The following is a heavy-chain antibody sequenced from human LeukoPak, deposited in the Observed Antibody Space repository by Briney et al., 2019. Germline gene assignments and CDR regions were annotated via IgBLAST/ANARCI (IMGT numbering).Heavy chain of an antibody. CDR3: AKVDCSSTSYYVAVAGTVYFDY. CDR1: GFTFSSYA. CDR2: ISGSGGST. Sequence: GGSLRLSCAASGFTFSSYAMSWVRQAPGKGLEWVSAISGSGGSTYYADSVKGRFTISRDNSKNTLYLQMNSLRAEDTAVYYCAKVDCSSTSYYVAVAGTVYFDYWGQGTLVTVSS. D-gene: IGHD2-2*01. J-gene: IGHJ4*02. V-gene: IGHV3-23*01.